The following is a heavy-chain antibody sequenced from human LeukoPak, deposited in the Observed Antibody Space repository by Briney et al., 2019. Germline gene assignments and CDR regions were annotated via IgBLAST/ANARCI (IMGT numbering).Heavy chain of an antibody. J-gene: IGHJ4*02. CDR3: AKERYPPSTY. Sequence: PGGSLRLSCAASGFTFSSYAMSWVRRAPGKGLEWVSAMSGSGGSTYYADSVKGRFTISRDNSKNTLCLQMNSLRAEDTAVYYCAKERYPPSTYWGQGTLVTVSS. V-gene: IGHV3-23*01. CDR1: GFTFSSYA. CDR2: MSGSGGST. D-gene: IGHD3-9*01.